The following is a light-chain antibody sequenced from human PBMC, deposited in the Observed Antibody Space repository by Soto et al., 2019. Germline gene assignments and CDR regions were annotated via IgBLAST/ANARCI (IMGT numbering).Light chain of an antibody. CDR3: QQYNNYSVT. Sequence: DIQMTRSPSTLSASVGDRVTITCRASQSISSWLAWYQQKPVKAPKLLIYDASSLESGVPSRFSGSGSGTEFTLTISSLQPDDFATYYCQQYNNYSVTLGQGTKVEIK. V-gene: IGKV1-5*01. CDR1: QSISSW. CDR2: DAS. J-gene: IGKJ1*01.